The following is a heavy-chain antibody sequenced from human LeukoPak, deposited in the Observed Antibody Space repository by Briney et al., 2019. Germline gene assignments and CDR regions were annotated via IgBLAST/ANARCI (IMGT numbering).Heavy chain of an antibody. D-gene: IGHD3-16*01. J-gene: IGHJ3*02. CDR3: ARDGGAALSLDI. CDR2: SIPILDMA. CDR1: RDTFSRNT. Sequence: SVKVSCQASRDTFSRNTISWVRQAPGQGLEWMGRSIPILDMANYAQKFQGRVTITADKSTGTAYMELSSLRSEDTAVYYCARDGGAALSLDIWGQGTMVTVSS. V-gene: IGHV1-69*04.